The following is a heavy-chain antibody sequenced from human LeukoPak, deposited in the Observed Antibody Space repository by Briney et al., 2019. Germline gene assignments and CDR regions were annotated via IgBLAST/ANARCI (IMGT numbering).Heavy chain of an antibody. CDR2: IYTSGST. CDR1: GNSISSGDYY. CDR3: ASSGSMIVLDRWFDP. D-gene: IGHD3-22*01. J-gene: IGHJ5*02. V-gene: IGHV4-61*02. Sequence: SETLSLTCTVSGNSISSGDYYWSWIRQPAGKGLEWIGRIYTSGSTNYNPSLKSRVTISVDTSKNQFSLKLSSVTAADTAVYYCASSGSMIVLDRWFDPWGQGTLVTVSS.